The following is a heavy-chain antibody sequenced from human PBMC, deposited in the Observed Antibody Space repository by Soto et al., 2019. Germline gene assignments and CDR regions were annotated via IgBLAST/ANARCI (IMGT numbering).Heavy chain of an antibody. J-gene: IGHJ5*02. CDR2: IYYSGST. CDR1: GGSISSYY. D-gene: IGHD6-19*01. CDR3: ARGGGQQGRVRPWFAP. Sequence: PSETLSLTCDVSGGSISSYYWSWIRQPPGKGLEWIGYIYYSGSTNYNPSLKSRVTISVDTSKNQFSLKLSSVTAADTAVYYCARGGGQQGRVRPWFAPGGQGPLVTVPP. V-gene: IGHV4-59*01.